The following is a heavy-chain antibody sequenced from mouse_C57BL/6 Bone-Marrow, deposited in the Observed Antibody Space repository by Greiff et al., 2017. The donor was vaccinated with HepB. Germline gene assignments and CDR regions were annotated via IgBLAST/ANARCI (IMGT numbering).Heavy chain of an antibody. CDR3: ASWPITTVVEGWYFDV. D-gene: IGHD1-1*01. Sequence: ESGPGLVKPSQSLSLTCSVTGYSITSGYYWNWIRQFPGNKLEWMGYISYDGSNNYNPSLKNRISITRDTSKNQFFLKLNSLTTEDTATYYCASWPITTVVEGWYFDVWGTGTTVTVSS. J-gene: IGHJ1*03. V-gene: IGHV3-6*01. CDR2: ISYDGSN. CDR1: GYSITSGYY.